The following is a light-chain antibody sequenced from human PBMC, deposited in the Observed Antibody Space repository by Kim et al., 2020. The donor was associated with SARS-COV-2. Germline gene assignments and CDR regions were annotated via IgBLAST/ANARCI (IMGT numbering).Light chain of an antibody. CDR1: SSNIGNNY. CDR3: GTWDSSLSAWV. Sequence: QSVLTQPPSVSAAPGQKVTISCSGSSSNIGNNYVSWYQQLPGTAHKLLIYDNNKRPSGIPDRFSGSKSGTSATLGITGLQTGDEADYYCGTWDSSLSAWVFGGGTQLTVL. CDR2: DNN. J-gene: IGLJ3*02. V-gene: IGLV1-51*01.